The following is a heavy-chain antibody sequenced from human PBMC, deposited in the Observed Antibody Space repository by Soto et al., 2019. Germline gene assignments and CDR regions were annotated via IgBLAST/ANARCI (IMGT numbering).Heavy chain of an antibody. CDR3: ARWVGGSMYDNSGKYDS. CDR2: VSNDGIRK. CDR1: GFIFSGSG. Sequence: QVQLVESVGGVVQPGRSLRLTCAASGFIFSGSGMHWVRQAPGKGLEWVALVSNDGIRKYYGDSVKGRFTISRDNAENTLYLQMNSLRAEDTAVYYCARWVGGSMYDNSGKYDSWGQGTLVTVSS. J-gene: IGHJ5*01. V-gene: IGHV3-30*03. D-gene: IGHD3-22*01.